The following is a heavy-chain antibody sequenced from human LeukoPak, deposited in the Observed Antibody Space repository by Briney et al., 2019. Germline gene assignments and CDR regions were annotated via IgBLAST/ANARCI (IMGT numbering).Heavy chain of an antibody. J-gene: IGHJ1*01. Sequence: SETLSLTCTVSGGSITSYYWSWIRQPAGKGLEWIGRIYTSGSTNYNPSLKSRVTISVDTSKNQFSLKLSSVTAADTAVYYCARTPYCSSTSCYQYFQHWGQGTLVTVSS. D-gene: IGHD2-2*01. CDR3: ARTPYCSSTSCYQYFQH. V-gene: IGHV4-4*07. CDR2: IYTSGST. CDR1: GGSITSYY.